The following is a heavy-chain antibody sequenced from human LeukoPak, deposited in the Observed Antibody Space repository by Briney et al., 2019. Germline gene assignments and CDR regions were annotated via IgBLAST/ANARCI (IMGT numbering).Heavy chain of an antibody. V-gene: IGHV3-21*01. J-gene: IGHJ4*02. CDR1: GFTFSSYS. Sequence: GGSLRLSCAASGFTFSSYSMRWVRQAAGKGREWVSSISSSSSYIYYADSVKGRFTISRDNAKNSLYLQMNSLRAEDTAVYYCAREYGSGSYSELSWGHWGQGTLVTVSS. CDR2: ISSSSSYI. CDR3: AREYGSGSYSELSWGH. D-gene: IGHD3-10*01.